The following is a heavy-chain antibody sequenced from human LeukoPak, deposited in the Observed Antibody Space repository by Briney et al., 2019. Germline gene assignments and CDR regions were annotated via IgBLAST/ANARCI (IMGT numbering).Heavy chain of an antibody. Sequence: PGGSLRLSCAATGFTFSSYWMSWVRQAPGKGLEWVANIKQDGSEKYYVDSVRGRFTISRDNAKNSLYLQMNSLRAEDTAVYYCARGENDFWSGYSNYFDYWGQGTLVTVSS. CDR1: GFTFSSYW. J-gene: IGHJ4*02. V-gene: IGHV3-7*01. D-gene: IGHD3-3*01. CDR2: IKQDGSEK. CDR3: ARGENDFWSGYSNYFDY.